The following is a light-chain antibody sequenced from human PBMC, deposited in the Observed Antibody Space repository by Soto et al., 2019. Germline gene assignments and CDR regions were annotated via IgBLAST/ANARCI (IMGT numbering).Light chain of an antibody. V-gene: IGKV1-17*01. J-gene: IGKJ4*01. CDR2: AAS. CDR1: QGVKTD. CDR3: LQHYSYPLT. Sequence: DIQMTQSPSSVSASVGDRVTITCRASQGVKTDLGWYQQKPGKAPKRLIYAASRLQSGVPSRFSGSGSGTEFTLTISSLQPEDFVSYYCLQHYSYPLTFGGGTRVEIK.